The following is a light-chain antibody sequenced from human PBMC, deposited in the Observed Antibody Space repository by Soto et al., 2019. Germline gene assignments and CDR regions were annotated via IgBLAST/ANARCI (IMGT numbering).Light chain of an antibody. CDR1: QSVLYSSNNKNY. V-gene: IGKV4-1*01. Sequence: DIVMTQSPDSLAVSLGERATINCKSSQSVLYSSNNKNYLAWYQQKPGQPPKLLFYWASTRESGVPARFSGGGSGTDFSLTISSLQPEDVAVYYCQQYYSSLTFGQGTKLEIK. CDR2: WAS. CDR3: QQYYSSLT. J-gene: IGKJ2*01.